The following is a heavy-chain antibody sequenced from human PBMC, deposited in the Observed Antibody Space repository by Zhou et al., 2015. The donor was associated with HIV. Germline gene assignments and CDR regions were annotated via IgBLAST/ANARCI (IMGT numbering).Heavy chain of an antibody. CDR1: GYIFSTYT. Sequence: QVQLVQSGSELKRPGASVKVSCKASGYIFSTYTLNWVRQAPGQGLEWMGWINTNSGNPTYAQGFIGRFVFSLDTSANTAYLHISTLKAEDTALYYCARAADSDVVEDAFDVWGQGTTVTVSS. D-gene: IGHD5-24*01. CDR3: ARAADSDVVEDAFDV. V-gene: IGHV7-4-1*02. CDR2: INTNSGNP. J-gene: IGHJ3*01.